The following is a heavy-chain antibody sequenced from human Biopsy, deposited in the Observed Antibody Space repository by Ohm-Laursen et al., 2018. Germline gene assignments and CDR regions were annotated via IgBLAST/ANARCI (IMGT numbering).Heavy chain of an antibody. CDR2: ITQSGST. CDR3: ARVPLPGIGAAYQGRFLYGMDV. Sequence: GTLSLTCAVYGGSFNGYFWSWIRQPPGKGLEWIGDITQSGSTNYSPSLKSRVTISVDTAKKQFSLSLRSVTAADTAVYYCARVPLPGIGAAYQGRFLYGMDVWGQRTTVSVSS. CDR1: GGSFNGYF. J-gene: IGHJ6*02. D-gene: IGHD6-13*01. V-gene: IGHV4-34*01.